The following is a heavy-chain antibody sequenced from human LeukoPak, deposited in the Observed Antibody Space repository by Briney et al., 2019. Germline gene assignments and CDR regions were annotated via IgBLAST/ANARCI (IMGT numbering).Heavy chain of an antibody. D-gene: IGHD3-22*01. V-gene: IGHV4-39*07. CDR1: GGSISSNNYF. CDR2: IYDSGST. Sequence: SETLSLTCTVSGGSISSNNYFWGWIRQPPGKGLEWIGSIYDSGSTYYNPSLKSRVTISVDTSKNQFSLKLSSVTAADTAVYYCARLSGYSSGHYYSDYWGQGTLVTVSS. J-gene: IGHJ4*02. CDR3: ARLSGYSSGHYYSDY.